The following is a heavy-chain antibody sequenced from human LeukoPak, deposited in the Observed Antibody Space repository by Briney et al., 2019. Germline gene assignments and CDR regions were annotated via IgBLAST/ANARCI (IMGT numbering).Heavy chain of an antibody. J-gene: IGHJ4*02. Sequence: ASVKVSCKASGYTFSSYAIHWVRQAPGQRFEWMVWINAGNGHTKYSQNFQGRVTITRDSSANIVYMELSSLTSEDTAVYYCARGIWSATRVDYYLDNWGQGTLVTVSS. D-gene: IGHD5-24*01. CDR3: ARGIWSATRVDYYLDN. V-gene: IGHV1-3*01. CDR2: INAGNGHT. CDR1: GYTFSSYA.